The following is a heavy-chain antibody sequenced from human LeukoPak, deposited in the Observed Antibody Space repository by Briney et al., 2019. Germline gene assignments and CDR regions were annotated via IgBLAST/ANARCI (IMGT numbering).Heavy chain of an antibody. J-gene: IGHJ4*02. Sequence: GGSLRLSCAASGFTFSSYAMSWVRQAPGKGLEWVSAISGSGGSTYYADSVKGRFTISRDNSKNMLYLQMNSLRAEDTAVYYCANYDYSMYYFDYWGQGTLVTVSS. V-gene: IGHV3-23*01. D-gene: IGHD4-11*01. CDR1: GFTFSSYA. CDR3: ANYDYSMYYFDY. CDR2: ISGSGGST.